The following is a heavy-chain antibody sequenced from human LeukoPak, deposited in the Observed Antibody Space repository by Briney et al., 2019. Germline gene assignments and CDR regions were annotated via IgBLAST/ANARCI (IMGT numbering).Heavy chain of an antibody. Sequence: SETLSLTCTVSGGSISSGGYYWRWIRQHPGKGLEWIGCIYYSGSTYYNPSLKSRVTISVDTSKNQFSLKLSSVTAADTAVYYCARVPSSITLRGYYYYGMDVWGQGTTVTVSS. D-gene: IGHD3-10*01. J-gene: IGHJ6*02. CDR1: GGSISSGGYY. CDR3: ARVPSSITLRGYYYYGMDV. V-gene: IGHV4-31*03. CDR2: IYYSGST.